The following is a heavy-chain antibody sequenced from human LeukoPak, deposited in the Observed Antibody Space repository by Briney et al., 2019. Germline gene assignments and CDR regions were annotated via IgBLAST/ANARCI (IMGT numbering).Heavy chain of an antibody. CDR2: IYHSGST. J-gene: IGHJ4*02. V-gene: IGHV4-4*02. CDR1: GGSISSSNW. D-gene: IGHD3-9*01. Sequence: SETLSLTCAVSGGSISSSNWWSWVRQPPGKGLEWIGEIYHSGSTNYNPSLKSRVTISVDKSKNQFSLKLSSVTAADTAVYYCARGFYDILTGYYKPLDYWGQGTLVTVSS. CDR3: ARGFYDILTGYYKPLDY.